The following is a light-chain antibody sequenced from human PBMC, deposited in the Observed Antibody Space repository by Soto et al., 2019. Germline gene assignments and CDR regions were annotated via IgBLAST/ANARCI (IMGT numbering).Light chain of an antibody. J-gene: IGKJ1*01. Sequence: DIQMNQSPSTLSASVGDRIPITCRASQSISNWLAWYQQRPGKDPKALIYDASNLESGVPSRFSGSGSGTEFTLTSTSLQPDDFASYYCQQYNDYPWTFGQGTKVDIK. CDR3: QQYNDYPWT. V-gene: IGKV1-5*01. CDR2: DAS. CDR1: QSISNW.